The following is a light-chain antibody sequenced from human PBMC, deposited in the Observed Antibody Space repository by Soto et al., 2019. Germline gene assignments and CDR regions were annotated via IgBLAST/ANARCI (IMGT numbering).Light chain of an antibody. Sequence: DIVLTQSPATLSLSPGERATLSCRASQSVSSHLAWYQQKPGQAPRLLIYDASNRATGIPGRFTGSGSGTDFTLTISSLGPEDSAVYYCQQRSNWPPTWTFGQGTRVEIK. CDR1: QSVSSH. CDR3: QQRSNWPPTWT. CDR2: DAS. V-gene: IGKV3-11*01. J-gene: IGKJ1*01.